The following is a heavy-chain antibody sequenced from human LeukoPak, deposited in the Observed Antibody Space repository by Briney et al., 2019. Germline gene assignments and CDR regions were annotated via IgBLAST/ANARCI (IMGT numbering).Heavy chain of an antibody. D-gene: IGHD3-16*01. CDR1: GGSIGSGSYY. CDR2: IYTSGST. V-gene: IGHV4-61*02. J-gene: IGHJ4*02. CDR3: ARERGGGHLDY. Sequence: PSETLSPTCTVSGGSIGSGSYYWSWIRQPAGKGLEWIGRIYTSGSTNYNPSLKSRVTISVDTSKNQFSLKLSSVTAADTAVYYCARERGGGHLDYWGQGTLVTVSS.